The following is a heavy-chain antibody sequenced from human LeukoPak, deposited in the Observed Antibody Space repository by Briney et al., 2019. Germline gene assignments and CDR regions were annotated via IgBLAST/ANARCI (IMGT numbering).Heavy chain of an antibody. D-gene: IGHD3-22*01. V-gene: IGHV4-38-2*02. CDR3: ARRYYYDSSGPNWLDP. CDR2: IYHSGST. CDR1: GYSISSGYY. Sequence: SETLSLTCTVSGYSISSGYYWGWILQPPGKGLEWIVSIYHSGSTYYNPSLKSRVTISVDTSKNQFSLKLSSVTAADTAVYYCARRYYYDSSGPNWLDPSGQGTLVTVSS. J-gene: IGHJ5*02.